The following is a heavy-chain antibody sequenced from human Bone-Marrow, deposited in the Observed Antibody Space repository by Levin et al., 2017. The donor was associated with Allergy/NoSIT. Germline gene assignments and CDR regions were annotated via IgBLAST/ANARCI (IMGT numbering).Heavy chain of an antibody. CDR1: RGSVNSGDDF. CDR2: IDHSGST. J-gene: IGHJ4*02. V-gene: IGHV4-31*03. D-gene: IGHD4-23*01. CDR3: ARSPSGGNVAYYFAS. Sequence: SQTLSLTCSVSRGSVNSGDDFWSWIRQHPGKGLEWIGYIDHSGSTSYNPSLQSRVSISIDTSKNLFSLNLTSLTAADTAVYYCARSPSGGNVAYYFASWGQGTPVTVSS.